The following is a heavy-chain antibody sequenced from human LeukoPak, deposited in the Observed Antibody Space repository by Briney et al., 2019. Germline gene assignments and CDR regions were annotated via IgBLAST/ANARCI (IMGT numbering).Heavy chain of an antibody. CDR2: IYYSGST. CDR1: GGSTSSYY. D-gene: IGHD4-17*01. J-gene: IGHJ4*02. Sequence: SETLSLTCTVSGGSTSSYYWSWIRQPPGKGLEWIGYIYYSGSTNYNPSLKSRVTISVDTSKNQFSLKLSSVTVADTAVYYCARDWPLDGDLYYFDYWGQGTLVTVSS. V-gene: IGHV4-59*01. CDR3: ARDWPLDGDLYYFDY.